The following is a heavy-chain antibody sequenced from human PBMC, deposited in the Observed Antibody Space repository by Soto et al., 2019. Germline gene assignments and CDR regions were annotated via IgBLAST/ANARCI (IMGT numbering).Heavy chain of an antibody. V-gene: IGHV3-48*01. CDR1: GFTFSSYI. D-gene: IGHD3-22*01. CDR3: ARDWTVVDAFDI. Sequence: GGSLRLSCAASGFTFSSYIMNWVRQAPGKGLEWVSYISSSSSTIYYADSVKGRFAISRDNAKNSLYLQMNSLRAEDTAVYYCARDWTVVDAFDIWGQGTMVTVSS. CDR2: ISSSSSTI. J-gene: IGHJ3*02.